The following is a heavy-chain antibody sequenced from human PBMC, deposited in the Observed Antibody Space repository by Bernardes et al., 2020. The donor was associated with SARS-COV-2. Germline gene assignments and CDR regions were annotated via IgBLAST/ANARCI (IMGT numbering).Heavy chain of an antibody. D-gene: IGHD3-16*01. V-gene: IGHV3-30*18. J-gene: IGHJ4*02. CDR2: ISDDGINK. CDR1: GFTFSNYD. CDR3: AKGGFGEVLSPFDY. Sequence: GGSLRLSCAASGFTFSNYDMHWVRQAPGKGLEWLTVISDDGINKYYEDSVKGRFTISRDNSKNTQYLQMNSLRPEDTAVYYCAKGGFGEVLSPFDYWGQGTLVTVSS.